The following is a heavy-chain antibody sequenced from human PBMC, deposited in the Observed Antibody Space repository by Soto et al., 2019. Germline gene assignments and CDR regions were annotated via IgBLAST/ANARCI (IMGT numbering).Heavy chain of an antibody. CDR1: GFTFSSYA. CDR2: ISYDGSNK. Sequence: QVQLVESGGGVVQPGRSLRLSCAASGFTFSSYAMHWVRQAPGKGLEWVAVISYDGSNKYYADSVKGRFTISRDNSKNTLYLQRNSLRAGDTAVYYCGREGGGDWNAFDIWGQGTMVTVSS. D-gene: IGHD1-1*01. V-gene: IGHV3-30-3*01. J-gene: IGHJ3*02. CDR3: GREGGGDWNAFDI.